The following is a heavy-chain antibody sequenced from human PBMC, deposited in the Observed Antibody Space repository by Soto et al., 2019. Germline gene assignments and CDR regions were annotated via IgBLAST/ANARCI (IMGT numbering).Heavy chain of an antibody. CDR2: ISWNSGSI. J-gene: IGHJ6*03. CDR1: GFTFDDYA. CDR3: AKVYDFWSGYPTDVVDYYYYYMDV. Sequence: GGSLRLSCAASGFTFDDYAMHWVRQAPGKGLEWVSGISWNSGSIGYADSVKGRFTISRDNAKNSLYLQMNSLRAEDTALYYCAKVYDFWSGYPTDVVDYYYYYMDVWGKGTTVTVSS. D-gene: IGHD3-3*01. V-gene: IGHV3-9*01.